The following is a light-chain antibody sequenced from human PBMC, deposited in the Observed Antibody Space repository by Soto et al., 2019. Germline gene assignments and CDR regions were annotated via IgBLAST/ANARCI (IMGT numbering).Light chain of an antibody. V-gene: IGKV3-20*01. Sequence: EIVLTQSPGTLSLSPGERATLSCRASQSVSSSYLAWYQQKTGQAPRLLIYGASSRATGIPARFSGSGSGTDFTLTISRLQTEEFAVYYCQQYGSSPRTVGHGTKVDIK. CDR2: GAS. CDR1: QSVSSSY. J-gene: IGKJ1*01. CDR3: QQYGSSPRT.